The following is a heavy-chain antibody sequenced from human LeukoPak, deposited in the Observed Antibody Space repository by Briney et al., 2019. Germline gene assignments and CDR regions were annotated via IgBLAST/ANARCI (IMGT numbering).Heavy chain of an antibody. CDR3: AREVDGDFSYWYFDL. V-gene: IGHV3-48*03. CDR1: GFTFRSYE. Sequence: GGSLRLSCAASGFTFRSYEMNWVRQAPGKGLEWVLYISSSGSRIYYADSVKGRFTISRDNAKNSLYLQMNSLRAEDTALYYCAREVDGDFSYWYFDLWGRGTLVTASS. D-gene: IGHD4-17*01. J-gene: IGHJ2*01. CDR2: ISSSGSRI.